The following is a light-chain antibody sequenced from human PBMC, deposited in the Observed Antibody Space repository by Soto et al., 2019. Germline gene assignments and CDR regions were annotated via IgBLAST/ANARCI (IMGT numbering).Light chain of an antibody. CDR2: EGT. CDR1: SSDVGSYNL. CDR3: CSYAGRSTLVV. J-gene: IGLJ2*01. V-gene: IGLV2-23*03. Sequence: QSALTQPASVSGSPGQSITISCTGTSSDVGSYNLVSWYQQHPGKAPKLMINEGTKRPSGVSNRFSGSKSGNTASLTISGLQAEDEADYYCCSYAGRSTLVVFVGGTKLTVL.